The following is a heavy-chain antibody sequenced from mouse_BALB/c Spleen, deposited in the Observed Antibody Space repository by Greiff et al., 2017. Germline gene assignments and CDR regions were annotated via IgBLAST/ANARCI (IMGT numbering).Heavy chain of an antibody. CDR3: AREDYGNPAWFAY. Sequence: VQLQQSGAELMKPGASVKISCKATGYTFSSYWIEWVKQRPGHGLEWIGEILPGSGSTNYNEKFKGKATFTADTSSNTAYMQLSSLTSEDSAVYYCAREDYGNPAWFAYWGQGTLVTVSA. V-gene: IGHV1-9*01. CDR1: GYTFSSYW. J-gene: IGHJ3*01. D-gene: IGHD2-1*01. CDR2: ILPGSGST.